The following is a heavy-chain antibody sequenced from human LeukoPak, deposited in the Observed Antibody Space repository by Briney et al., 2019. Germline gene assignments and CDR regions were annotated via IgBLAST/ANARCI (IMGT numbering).Heavy chain of an antibody. D-gene: IGHD3-22*01. CDR2: ISRSGNTI. CDR3: ARGYYYDTSGYGSIFDY. V-gene: IGHV3-11*01. J-gene: IGHJ4*02. CDR1: GFTFSDYY. Sequence: NPGGSLRLSCAASGFTFSDYYMTWIHQAPGKGLEWVSYISRSGNTIYYADSLKGRFTISRDNAKTSLYLQMNSLRAEDTAVYYCARGYYYDTSGYGSIFDYWGQGTLVTVSS.